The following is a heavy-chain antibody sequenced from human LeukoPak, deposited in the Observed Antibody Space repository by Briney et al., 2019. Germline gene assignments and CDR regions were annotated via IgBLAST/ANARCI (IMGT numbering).Heavy chain of an antibody. CDR2: IYYSGST. V-gene: IGHV4-39*01. Sequence: SETLSLTCTVSGGSISSSSYYWGWIRRPPGKGLEWIGSIYYSGSTYYNPSLKSRVTISVDTSKNQFSLKLSSVTAADTAVYYCARLSPPYYYDSSGYENWFDPWGQGTLVTVSS. CDR3: ARLSPPYYYDSSGYENWFDP. CDR1: GGSISSSSYY. J-gene: IGHJ5*02. D-gene: IGHD3-22*01.